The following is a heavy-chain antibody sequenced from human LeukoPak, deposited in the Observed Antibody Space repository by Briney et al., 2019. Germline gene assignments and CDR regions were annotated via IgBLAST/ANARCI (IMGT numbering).Heavy chain of an antibody. CDR2: IYYSGST. V-gene: IGHV4-59*08. Sequence: SETQSLTCTISGGSINNYYWSWIRQPPGKGLEWIGYIYYSGSTNYNPSLKSRVTISVDTSKNQFSLKLSSVTAADTAVYYCARRNSGSYYYYYYYGMDVWGQGTTVTVSS. CDR3: ARRNSGSYYYYYYYGMDV. CDR1: GGSINNYY. J-gene: IGHJ6*02. D-gene: IGHD1-26*01.